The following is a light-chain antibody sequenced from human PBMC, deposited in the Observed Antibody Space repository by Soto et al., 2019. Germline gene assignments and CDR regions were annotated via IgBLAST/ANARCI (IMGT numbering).Light chain of an antibody. J-gene: IGKJ1*01. CDR1: QTISSW. V-gene: IGKV1-5*03. Sequence: DIQMTQSPSTLSGSVGDRVTITCRASQTISSWLAWYQQKPGKAPKLLIYKASTLKSGVPSRFSGGGSGTEFTLTISSLQPDDFATYYCHQYHTYSTFGQGTKVDI. CDR3: HQYHTYST. CDR2: KAS.